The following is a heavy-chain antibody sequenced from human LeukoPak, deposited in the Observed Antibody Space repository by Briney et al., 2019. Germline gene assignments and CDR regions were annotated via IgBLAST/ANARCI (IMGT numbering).Heavy chain of an antibody. CDR1: GFTFSDYY. CDR3: ARKYSSSSYFDY. J-gene: IGHJ4*02. Sequence: SGGSLRLSCAASGFTFSDYYMSWIRQAPGKGLEWVSYISSSGSTIYYADSVKGRFTISRDNAKNSLYLQMNSLRAEDTAVYYCARKYSSSSYFDYWGQGTLVTVSS. CDR2: ISSSGSTI. D-gene: IGHD6-6*01. V-gene: IGHV3-11*04.